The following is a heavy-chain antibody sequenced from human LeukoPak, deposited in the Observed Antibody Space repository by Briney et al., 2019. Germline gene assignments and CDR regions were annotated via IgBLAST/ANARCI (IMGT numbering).Heavy chain of an antibody. D-gene: IGHD3-10*01. CDR2: IYYSGST. J-gene: IGHJ4*02. Sequence: SETLSLTCTVSGGSISSSSYYWGWIRQPPGKGLEWIGSIYYSGSTYYNSSLKSRVTISVDTSKNQFSLKLNSVTAADTTVFYCARSVRGVTVHFDYWGQGTLVTVSS. CDR1: GGSISSSSYY. V-gene: IGHV4-39*01. CDR3: ARSVRGVTVHFDY.